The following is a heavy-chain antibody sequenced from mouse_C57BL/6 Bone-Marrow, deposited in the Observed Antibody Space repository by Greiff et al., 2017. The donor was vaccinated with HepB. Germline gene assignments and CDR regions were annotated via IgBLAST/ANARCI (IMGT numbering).Heavy chain of an antibody. CDR2: IDPANGNT. V-gene: IGHV14-3*01. J-gene: IGHJ2*01. CDR3: ACYGNYPSYFDY. CDR1: GFNIKNPY. Sequence: VQLQQSVAELVRPGASVKLSCTASGFNIKNPYMHWVKQRPEQGLEWIGRIDPANGNTKYAPKFQGKATITADTSYNTAYLPLSSLTSEDTAIYYCACYGNYPSYFDYWGKGTTLTVSS. D-gene: IGHD2-1*01.